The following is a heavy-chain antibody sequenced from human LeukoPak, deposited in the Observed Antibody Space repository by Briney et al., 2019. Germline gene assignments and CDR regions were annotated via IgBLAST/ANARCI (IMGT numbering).Heavy chain of an antibody. V-gene: IGHV4-59*01. D-gene: IGHD5-24*01. Sequence: SETLSLTCTVSGGSISSYYWSWIRQPPAKGLEWIGYIYYSGSTNYNPSLKSRVTISVDTSKNQFSLKLSSVTAADTAVYYCATGGLRWLQFYYWGQGTLVTVSS. CDR2: IYYSGST. J-gene: IGHJ4*02. CDR1: GGSISSYY. CDR3: ATGGLRWLQFYY.